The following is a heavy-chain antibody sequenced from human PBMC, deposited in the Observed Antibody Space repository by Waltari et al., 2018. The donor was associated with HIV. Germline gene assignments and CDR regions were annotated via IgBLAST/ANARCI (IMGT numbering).Heavy chain of an antibody. CDR1: GGSISSGGYY. CDR3: ARIPYGSGSPSRYYFDY. J-gene: IGHJ4*02. Sequence: QVQLQESGPGLVKPSQTLSLTCTVSGGSISSGGYYWSWIRQHPGKGMEWCGYTHYSGSTYNNPSLKIRVTISVDTSNNQFSLKLSSVTAADTAVYNCARIPYGSGSPSRYYFDYWGQGTLVTVSS. D-gene: IGHD3-10*01. V-gene: IGHV4-31*03. CDR2: THYSGST.